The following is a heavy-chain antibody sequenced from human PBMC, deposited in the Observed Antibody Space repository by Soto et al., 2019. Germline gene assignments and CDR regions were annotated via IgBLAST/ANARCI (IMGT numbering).Heavy chain of an antibody. CDR2: IIPIYASP. V-gene: IGHV1-69*06. CDR1: GGTFSSNA. D-gene: IGHD3-9*01. J-gene: IGHJ4*02. CDR3: AVTVTGSRSPLAH. Sequence: QVQLVQSGAEVKKPGSSVKVSCKASGGTFSSNAISWVRQAPGQGHEWMGGIIPIYASPNYAQNFQGRVTVTADKATSTDYLELSRLKFADSAIYYCAVTVTGSRSPLAHWGRGTLVIVSS.